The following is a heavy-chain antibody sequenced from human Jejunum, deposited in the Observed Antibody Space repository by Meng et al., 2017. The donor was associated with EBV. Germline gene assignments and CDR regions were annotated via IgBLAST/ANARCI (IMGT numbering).Heavy chain of an antibody. CDR3: ARASSERLLDY. Sequence: QLQESGPGLVKPSGTLALTCSVSTDFISSYEGWSWVSQPPGKGLEWLGEINQVGSTYYNPSLKSRVTISIDTSKRQFSLRLNSMTAADTAVYYCARASSERLLDYWGQGTLVTVSS. CDR1: TDFISSYEG. J-gene: IGHJ4*02. D-gene: IGHD1-14*01. CDR2: INQVGST. V-gene: IGHV4-4*02.